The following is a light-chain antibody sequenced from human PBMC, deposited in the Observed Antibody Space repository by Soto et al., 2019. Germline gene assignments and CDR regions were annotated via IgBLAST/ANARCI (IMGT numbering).Light chain of an antibody. Sequence: IPVTKSAPTLSLSAGERATPSCRASQSVSIYFAWYQQKPRPAPSLLLHDASNRATGIPAKFSGSGSGTDFNLTISSLEPEDSAVYYCQQRSNSPPWITFGQGTRLEI. CDR1: QSVSIY. J-gene: IGKJ5*01. V-gene: IGKV3-11*01. CDR2: DAS. CDR3: QQRSNSPPWIT.